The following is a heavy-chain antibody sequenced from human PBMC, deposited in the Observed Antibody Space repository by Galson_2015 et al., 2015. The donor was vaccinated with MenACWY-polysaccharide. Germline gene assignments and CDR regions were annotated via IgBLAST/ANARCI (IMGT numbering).Heavy chain of an antibody. Sequence: ETLSLTCAVYGGSFSGYYWSWIRQPPGKGLEWIGEINHSGSTNYNPSLKSRVTISVDTSKNQFSLKLSSVTAADTAVYYCARGRYSSGWYDYWGQGTLVTVSS. J-gene: IGHJ4*02. CDR3: ARGRYSSGWYDY. CDR1: GGSFSGYY. D-gene: IGHD6-19*01. CDR2: INHSGST. V-gene: IGHV4-34*01.